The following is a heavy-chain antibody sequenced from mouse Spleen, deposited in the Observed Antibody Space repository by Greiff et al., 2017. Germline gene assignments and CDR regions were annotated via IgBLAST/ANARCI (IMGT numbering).Heavy chain of an antibody. CDR3: ARDPLYYGKGFDY. CDR2: ISYDGSN. CDR1: GYSITSGYY. J-gene: IGHJ2*01. V-gene: IGHV3-6*01. D-gene: IGHD2-1*01. Sequence: EVQLQESGPGLVKPSQSLSLTCSVTGYSITSGYYWNWIRQFPGNKLEWMGYISYDGSNNYNPSLKNRISITRDTSKNQFFLKLNSVTTEDTATYYCARDPLYYGKGFDYWGQGTTLTGSS.